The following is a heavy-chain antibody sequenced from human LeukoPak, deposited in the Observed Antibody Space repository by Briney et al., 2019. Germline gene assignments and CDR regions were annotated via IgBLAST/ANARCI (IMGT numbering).Heavy chain of an antibody. V-gene: IGHV1-2*02. CDR2: INPNSGGT. J-gene: IGHJ5*02. D-gene: IGHD3-10*01. Sequence: ASVKVSCKASGYTFTGYYIHWVRQAPGQGLEWMGWINPNSGGTNYAQKFQGRVTMTRDTSISTAYMELSRLRSDDTAVYYCARGGLLLWFGEFKNWFDPWGQGTLVTVSS. CDR3: ARGGLLLWFGEFKNWFDP. CDR1: GYTFTGYY.